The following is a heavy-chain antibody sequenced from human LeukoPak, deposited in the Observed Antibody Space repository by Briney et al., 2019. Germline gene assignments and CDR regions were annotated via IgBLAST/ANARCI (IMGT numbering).Heavy chain of an antibody. Sequence: GGSLRLSCAASGFTFSDYYMSWIRQAPGKGLEWVSYITGSGSTIYYADSVKGRFTISRDNAKNSLYLQMNSLRAEDTAVYYCARDTRLGDYYGSEGLYWGQGTLVTVSS. V-gene: IGHV3-11*04. D-gene: IGHD3-10*01. CDR3: ARDTRLGDYYGSEGLY. CDR2: ITGSGSTI. J-gene: IGHJ4*02. CDR1: GFTFSDYY.